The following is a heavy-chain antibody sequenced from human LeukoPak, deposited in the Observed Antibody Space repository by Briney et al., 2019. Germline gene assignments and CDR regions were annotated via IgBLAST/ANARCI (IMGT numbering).Heavy chain of an antibody. CDR2: IKQDGSEK. J-gene: IGHJ4*02. V-gene: IGHV3-7*01. CDR3: ARDEVAGTDYFDY. D-gene: IGHD6-19*01. CDR1: GFTFSSYW. Sequence: PGGSLRLSCAAPGFTFSSYWMSWVRQAPGKGLEWVANIKQDGSEKYYVDSVKGRFTISRDNAKNSLYLQMNSLRAEDTAVYYCARDEVAGTDYFDYWGQGTLVTVSS.